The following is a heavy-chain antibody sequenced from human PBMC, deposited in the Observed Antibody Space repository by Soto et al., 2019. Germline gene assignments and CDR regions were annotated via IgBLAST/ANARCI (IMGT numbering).Heavy chain of an antibody. J-gene: IGHJ5*02. CDR3: TRESGGYCSGGSCFRSNYDWLDP. V-gene: IGHV4-39*02. CDR2: IYYSGST. Sequence: SATQSLSDTVSGDYISTSSSYWGWIRQPPGNGLEWILSIYYSGSTYYNPSLRSRLTISVDTSKNQFSLKLSSVTAADTAMYYCTRESGGYCSGGSCFRSNYDWLDPWGQGTLVTVSS. CDR1: GDYISTSSSY. D-gene: IGHD2-15*01.